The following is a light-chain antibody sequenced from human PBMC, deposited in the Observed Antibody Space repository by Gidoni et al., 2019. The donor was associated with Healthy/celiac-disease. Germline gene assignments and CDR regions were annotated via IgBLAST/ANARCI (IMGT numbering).Light chain of an antibody. Sequence: DIQMTQSPSSLSASVGDRVTITCRASQLISSYLNWYQQKPGKAPKLLIYAASSLQSGVPSRFSGSGSGTDFTLTISSLQPEDFATYYCQQSYSTPVTFGPGTKVDIK. V-gene: IGKV1-39*01. CDR3: QQSYSTPVT. CDR2: AAS. J-gene: IGKJ3*01. CDR1: QLISSY.